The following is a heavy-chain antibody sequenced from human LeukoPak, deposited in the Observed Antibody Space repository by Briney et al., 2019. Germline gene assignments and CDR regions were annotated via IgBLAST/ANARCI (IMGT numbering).Heavy chain of an antibody. V-gene: IGHV1-69*13. CDR1: GGTFSSYA. CDR2: IIPIFGTA. CDR3: ARDLGDGSYYYYMDV. J-gene: IGHJ6*03. D-gene: IGHD3-16*01. Sequence: ASVKVSCKASGGTFSSYAISWVRQAPGQGLEWMGGIIPIFGTANYAQKFQGRVTITADESTSTAYMELSSLRSEDTAVYYCARDLGDGSYYYYMDVWGKGTTVTVSS.